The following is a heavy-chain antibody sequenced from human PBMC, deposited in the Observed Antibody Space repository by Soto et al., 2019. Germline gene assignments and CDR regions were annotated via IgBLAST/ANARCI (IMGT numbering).Heavy chain of an antibody. CDR1: GFTFSSYW. V-gene: IGHV3-7*03. CDR3: ASKRYYSDSSASGWLDL. J-gene: IGHJ5*02. D-gene: IGHD3-22*01. Sequence: GASLRLSCAASGFTFSSYWMSWVRQAPGKGLELVATINQDGSEKYYVYSVKGRFTISRDNAKNLLFLQMNSLRAEDTAVYHCASKRYYSDSSASGWLDLWSQGTLVTVYS. CDR2: INQDGSEK.